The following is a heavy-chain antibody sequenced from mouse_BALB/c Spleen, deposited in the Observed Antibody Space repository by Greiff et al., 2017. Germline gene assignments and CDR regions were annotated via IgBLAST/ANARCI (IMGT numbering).Heavy chain of an antibody. V-gene: IGHV14-3*02. J-gene: IGHJ3*01. Sequence: VQLQQSGAELVKPGASVKLSCTASGFNIKDTYMHWAKQRPEQGLEWIGRIDPANGNTKYDPKFQGKATITADTSSNTADLKLSSLTSEDTAVYYGAIFDGYGPWGQGTLVTVAA. CDR3: AIFDGYGP. CDR1: GFNIKDTY. CDR2: IDPANGNT. D-gene: IGHD2-3*01.